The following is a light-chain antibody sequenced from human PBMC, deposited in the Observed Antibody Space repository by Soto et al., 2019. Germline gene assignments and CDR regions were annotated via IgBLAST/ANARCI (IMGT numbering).Light chain of an antibody. CDR2: DAS. J-gene: IGKJ3*01. CDR3: QKCDYRPI. Sequence: DLQMTQSPSSLSASVGDRVTITCQASHDITSYLNWYQHKPGKAPKLLIYDASILEAGVPSRFSGSGSGTDFTFTISSLQPEDGATYYCQKCDYRPIFGPGTTVDFK. CDR1: HDITSY. V-gene: IGKV1-33*01.